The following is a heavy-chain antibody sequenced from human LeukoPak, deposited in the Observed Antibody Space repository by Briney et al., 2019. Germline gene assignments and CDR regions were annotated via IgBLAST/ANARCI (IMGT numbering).Heavy chain of an antibody. J-gene: IGHJ5*02. Sequence: SGPTLVKPTQTLTLTCTFSGFSLSTSGVGVGWIRQPPGKALEWLALIYWDDDKRYSPSLKSRLTITKDTSKNQVVLTMTNMDPVDTATYYCAQRTLGYCSSPSCPWVGWFDPWGQGTLVTAS. CDR2: IYWDDDK. CDR1: GFSLSTSGVG. D-gene: IGHD2-2*01. CDR3: AQRTLGYCSSPSCPWVGWFDP. V-gene: IGHV2-5*02.